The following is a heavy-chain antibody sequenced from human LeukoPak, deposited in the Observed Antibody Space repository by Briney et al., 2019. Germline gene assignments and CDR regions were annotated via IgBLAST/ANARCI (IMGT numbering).Heavy chain of an antibody. Sequence: GGSLRLSCAASGFTFSSYWMHRVRQVPGKGLVWVSRINNGGSGTTYADSVKGRFTISRDNAKNTLYLQMNSLRAEDTAVYYCARDSTGSQDYWGQGTLVTVSS. J-gene: IGHJ4*02. V-gene: IGHV3-74*01. CDR3: ARDSTGSQDY. D-gene: IGHD3-10*01. CDR2: INNGGSGT. CDR1: GFTFSSYW.